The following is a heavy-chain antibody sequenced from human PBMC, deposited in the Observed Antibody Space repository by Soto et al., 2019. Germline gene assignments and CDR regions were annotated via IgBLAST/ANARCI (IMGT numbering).Heavy chain of an antibody. Sequence: QVQLVESGGGVVQPGRSLRLSCAASGFTFSSYAMHWVRQAPDKGLEWVAVISYDGSNKYYADSVKGRFTISRDNSKNTLYLQMNSLRAEDTAVYYCARDPYCSSTSCYGSGYDFDYWGQGTLVTVSS. D-gene: IGHD2-2*01. CDR2: ISYDGSNK. V-gene: IGHV3-30-3*01. CDR3: ARDPYCSSTSCYGSGYDFDY. CDR1: GFTFSSYA. J-gene: IGHJ4*02.